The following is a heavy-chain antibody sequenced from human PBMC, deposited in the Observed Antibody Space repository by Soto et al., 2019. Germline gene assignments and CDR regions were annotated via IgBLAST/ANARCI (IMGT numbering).Heavy chain of an antibody. CDR2: IYYSGST. Sequence: PSETLSLTCTVSGGSISSYYWSWIRQPPGKGLEWIGYIYYSGSTNYNPSLKSRVTISVDTSKNQFSLKLSSVTAADTAVYYCARHPSHFDWLYFDYWGQGTLVTVAS. V-gene: IGHV4-59*08. J-gene: IGHJ4*02. CDR3: ARHPSHFDWLYFDY. CDR1: GGSISSYY. D-gene: IGHD3-9*01.